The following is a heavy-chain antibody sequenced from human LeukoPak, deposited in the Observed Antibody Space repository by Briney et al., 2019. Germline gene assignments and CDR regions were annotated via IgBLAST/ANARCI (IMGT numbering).Heavy chain of an antibody. D-gene: IGHD3-3*01. V-gene: IGHV1-2*02. Sequence: ASVKVSCKASGYTFTNYGITWVRQAPGQGLEWMGWINPNSGGTNYAQKFQGRVTMTRDTSIRTAYMELSRLRSDDTAVYYCARSITTPPSYWGQGTLVTVSS. CDR2: INPNSGGT. CDR3: ARSITTPPSY. J-gene: IGHJ4*02. CDR1: GYTFTNYG.